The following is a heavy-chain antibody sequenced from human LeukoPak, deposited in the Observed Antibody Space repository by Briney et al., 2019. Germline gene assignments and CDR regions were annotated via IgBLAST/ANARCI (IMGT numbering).Heavy chain of an antibody. CDR1: GFTFSNYD. V-gene: IGHV3-33*01. J-gene: IGHJ4*02. CDR3: ASSAGDLIDC. D-gene: IGHD6-13*01. Sequence: GVSLRLSCAASGFTFSNYDMHWVRQAPGKGLEWVAVIWFDGSNKFYADSVKGRFTISRDNSKNTLYLQMNSLRAEDTAVYYCASSAGDLIDCWGRGTLVIVSS. CDR2: IWFDGSNK.